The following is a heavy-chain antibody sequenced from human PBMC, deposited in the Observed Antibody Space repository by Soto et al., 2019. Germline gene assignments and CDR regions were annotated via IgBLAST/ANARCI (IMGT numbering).Heavy chain of an antibody. CDR1: GYTFTSYG. J-gene: IGHJ4*02. D-gene: IGHD1-1*01. CDR2: ISAHKGNP. Sequence: QVHLVQSGAEVKKPGASVKVSCKGSGYTFTSYGIPWVRQAPGQGLEWMGWISAHKGNPDYAQKLQGRVTVNRDTSTSTAYMELRSRRSDDTAVYYCARGRYGDYWGQGALVTVSS. V-gene: IGHV1-18*01. CDR3: ARGRYGDY.